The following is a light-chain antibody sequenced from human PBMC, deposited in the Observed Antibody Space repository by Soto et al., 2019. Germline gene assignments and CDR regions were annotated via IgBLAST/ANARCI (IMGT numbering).Light chain of an antibody. Sequence: QSALTQPASVSGSPGQSITISCTGTSSDVGGYNYVSWYQHHPGKAPKLMIYEVSNRPSGVSNRFSGSKSGNTASLTISGLQAEDEADYYCSSYTSDSFVYVLGTGTKLTVL. CDR3: SSYTSDSFVYV. CDR2: EVS. V-gene: IGLV2-14*01. J-gene: IGLJ1*01. CDR1: SSDVGGYNY.